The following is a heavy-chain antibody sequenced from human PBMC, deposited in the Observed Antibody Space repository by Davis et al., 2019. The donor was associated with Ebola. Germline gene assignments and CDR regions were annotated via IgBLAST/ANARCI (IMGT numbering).Heavy chain of an antibody. CDR1: GFTFGDFA. Sequence: GGSLRLSCAASGFTFGDFAMHWVRQAPGKGLQWVAGLTWNSGSIGYADSVKGRFTISRDNSKNTLYLQMNSLRAEDTAVYYCARDGLSTGADYWGQGTLVTVSS. CDR2: LTWNSGSI. V-gene: IGHV3-9*01. J-gene: IGHJ4*02. CDR3: ARDGLSTGADY. D-gene: IGHD1-14*01.